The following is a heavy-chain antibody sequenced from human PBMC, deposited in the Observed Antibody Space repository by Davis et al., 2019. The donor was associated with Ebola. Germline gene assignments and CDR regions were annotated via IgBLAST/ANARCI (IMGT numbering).Heavy chain of an antibody. D-gene: IGHD1-20*01. CDR1: GFIFSNYE. CDR3: TLTVGSFDY. Sequence: GESLKISCAASGFIFSNYEMNWVRQASGKGLEWVGRIRSKANSYATAYAASVKGRFTISRDDSKNTAYLQMNSLKTEDTAVYYCTLTVGSFDYWGQGTLVTVSS. J-gene: IGHJ4*02. CDR2: IRSKANSYAT. V-gene: IGHV3-73*01.